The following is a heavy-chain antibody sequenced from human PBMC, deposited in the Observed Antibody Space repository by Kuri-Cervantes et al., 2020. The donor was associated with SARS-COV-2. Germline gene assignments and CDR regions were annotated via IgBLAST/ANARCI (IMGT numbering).Heavy chain of an antibody. J-gene: IGHJ3*02. D-gene: IGHD6-19*01. Sequence: ESLKISCAASGFTFSGHWIHWVRQAPGKGLEWIGSIYHSGRIYYNPSLKSRVTISEETSRNQISLRLNSVTAADTAVYFCARDADGVAVAGLDAFDIWGQGTMVTVSS. V-gene: IGHV4-38-2*02. CDR2: IYHSGRI. CDR1: GFTFSGHW. CDR3: ARDADGVAVAGLDAFDI.